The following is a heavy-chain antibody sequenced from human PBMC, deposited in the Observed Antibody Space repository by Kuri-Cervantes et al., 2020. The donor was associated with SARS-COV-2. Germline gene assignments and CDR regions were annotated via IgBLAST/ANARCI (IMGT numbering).Heavy chain of an antibody. Sequence: GESLKISCAASGFTFNSYSVNWVRQAPGKGPEWVSSIGASGDYIKYADSVKGRFTISRDNSKNTLYLQMNSLRAEDTAVYYCAKAFRIAAAGTCFDYWGQGTLVTVSS. D-gene: IGHD6-13*01. J-gene: IGHJ4*02. CDR2: IGASGDYI. CDR1: GFTFNSYS. V-gene: IGHV3-21*01. CDR3: AKAFRIAAAGTCFDY.